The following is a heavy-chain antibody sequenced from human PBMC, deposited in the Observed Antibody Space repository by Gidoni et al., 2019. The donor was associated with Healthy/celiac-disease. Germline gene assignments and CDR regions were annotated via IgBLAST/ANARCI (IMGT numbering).Heavy chain of an antibody. CDR1: GFTFSSYE. Sequence: EVQLVESGGGLVQPGGSLRLSCAASGFTFSSYEMNWVRQAPGKGLEWVSYISSSGSTIYYADSVKGRFTISRDNAKNSLYLQMNSLRAEDTAVYYCARSDYYDSWDYWGQGTLVTVSS. D-gene: IGHD3-22*01. CDR3: ARSDYYDSWDY. V-gene: IGHV3-48*03. CDR2: ISSSGSTI. J-gene: IGHJ4*02.